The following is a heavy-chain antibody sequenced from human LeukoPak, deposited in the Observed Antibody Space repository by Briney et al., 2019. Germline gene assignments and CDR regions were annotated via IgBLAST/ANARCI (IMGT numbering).Heavy chain of an antibody. CDR3: ARGIGYCSSTSCYPWFDP. Sequence: ASVKVSCKASGYTFTSYGISWVRQDPGQGLEWMGWISAYNGNTNYAQKLQGRVTMTTDTSTSTAYMELRSLRSDDTAVYYCARGIGYCSSTSCYPWFDPWGQGTLVTVSS. V-gene: IGHV1-18*01. J-gene: IGHJ5*02. CDR1: GYTFTSYG. D-gene: IGHD2-2*01. CDR2: ISAYNGNT.